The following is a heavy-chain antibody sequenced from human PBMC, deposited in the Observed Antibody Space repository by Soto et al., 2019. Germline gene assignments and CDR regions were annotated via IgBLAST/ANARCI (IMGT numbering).Heavy chain of an antibody. CDR3: ARTLWLGEQDRRDYYYYGMYV. V-gene: IGHV5-10-1*01. CDR2: VDPSESYT. D-gene: IGHD3-10*01. Sequence: HGESLKISCKGSGYSFTSYWISWVRQMPGKGLECMGRVDPSESYTNYSPSFQGHVTISADNYISTAYLQWSSMKASDTAMYYCARTLWLGEQDRRDYYYYGMYVGGQGTRVTVP. J-gene: IGHJ6*02. CDR1: GYSFTSYW.